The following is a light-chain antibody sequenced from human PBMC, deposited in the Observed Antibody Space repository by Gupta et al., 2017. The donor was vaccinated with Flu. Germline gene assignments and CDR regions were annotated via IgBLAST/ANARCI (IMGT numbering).Light chain of an antibody. CDR2: TNN. J-gene: IGLJ3*02. Sequence: QSALTQPPSVSGALGQRVTISCTGSSSNIGAGYDVHWYQQVPGKAPRLLIYTNNHRPSGVPDRFSASKSGTSASLGITGLQADDESDFYCQSYDSDLSAWVFGGGTRVTVL. CDR3: QSYDSDLSAWV. V-gene: IGLV1-40*01. CDR1: SSNIGAGYD.